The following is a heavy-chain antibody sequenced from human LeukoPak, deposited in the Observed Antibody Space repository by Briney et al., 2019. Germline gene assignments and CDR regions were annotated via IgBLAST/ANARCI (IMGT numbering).Heavy chain of an antibody. J-gene: IGHJ6*02. CDR2: ISYDGSSK. CDR3: ARDLTVPHYGMDV. V-gene: IGHV3-30-3*01. Sequence: GGSLRPSCAASGFTFSSYAMLWVRQAPGKGLEWVAIISYDGSSKYYADSVKGRFTISRDNSKNTLYLQMNSLRAEDTAVYYCARDLTVPHYGMDVWGQGTTVTVSS. CDR1: GFTFSSYA. D-gene: IGHD4-17*01.